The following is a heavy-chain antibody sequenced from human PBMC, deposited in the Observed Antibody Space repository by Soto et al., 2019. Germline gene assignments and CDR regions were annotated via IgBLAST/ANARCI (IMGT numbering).Heavy chain of an antibody. V-gene: IGHV4-59*02. CDR3: ARDRDRHSSGLPSFDP. Sequence: QVQLQESGPGLVKPSKTLSLTCSVSGGSVSNYYWSWVRQPPGKRLEWIGYIYYTGTHDYNPSLRGRATISVDTSKDQFSLKLTSVTAADTAVYYCARDRDRHSSGLPSFDPWGQGILVTVSS. CDR1: GGSVSNYY. D-gene: IGHD3-22*01. CDR2: IYYTGTH. J-gene: IGHJ5*02.